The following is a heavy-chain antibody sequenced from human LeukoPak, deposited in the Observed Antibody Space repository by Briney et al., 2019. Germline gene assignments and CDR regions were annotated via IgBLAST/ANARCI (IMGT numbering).Heavy chain of an antibody. CDR1: GFTFSSYA. J-gene: IGHJ4*02. D-gene: IGHD3-9*01. Sequence: GGSLRLSCAASGFTFSSYAMSWVRQAPGKGLEWVSSISSSSSYIYYADPVKGRFTISRDNAKNSLYLQMNSLRAEDTAVYYCASARRYYDILTGYYRSDYWGQGTLVTVSS. CDR2: ISSSSSYI. V-gene: IGHV3-21*01. CDR3: ASARRYYDILTGYYRSDY.